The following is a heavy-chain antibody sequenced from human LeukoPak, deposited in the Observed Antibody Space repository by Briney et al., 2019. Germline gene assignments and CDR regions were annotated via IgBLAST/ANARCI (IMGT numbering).Heavy chain of an antibody. CDR3: ARAQAVLLWFGELSINWFDP. CDR2: IYYSGST. J-gene: IGHJ5*02. Sequence: SETLSLTCTVSGDSISSGGYYWSWVRQHREKGLEWIGYIYYSGSTYYNPSLKSRVTISVDTSKNQFSLKLSSVTAADTAVYYCARAQAVLLWFGELSINWFDPWGQGTLVTVSS. V-gene: IGHV4-31*03. CDR1: GDSISSGGYY. D-gene: IGHD3-10*01.